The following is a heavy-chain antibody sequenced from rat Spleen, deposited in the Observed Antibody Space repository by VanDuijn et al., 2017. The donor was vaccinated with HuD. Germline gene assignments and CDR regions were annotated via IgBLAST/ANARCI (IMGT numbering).Heavy chain of an antibody. CDR1: GFTFSDFF. CDR3: ARAGYLRDWYFDF. D-gene: IGHD2-2*01. J-gene: IGHJ1*01. Sequence: EVQLVESDGGLVQPGRSLKLSCAASGFTFSDFFMAWVRQAPTKGLEWVATMCYDGSSTYYRDSVKGRFIISRDNAKSTLYLQMDSLRSEDSATYYCARAGYLRDWYFDFWGPGTMVTVSS. V-gene: IGHV5-29*01. CDR2: MCYDGSST.